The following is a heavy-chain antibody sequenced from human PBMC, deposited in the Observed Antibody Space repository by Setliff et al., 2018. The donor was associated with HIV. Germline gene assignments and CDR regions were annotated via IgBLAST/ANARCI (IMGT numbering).Heavy chain of an antibody. CDR2: ISSSSGYI. CDR3: ASPYCSSPSCYVDYYYYGLDL. Sequence: PGGSLRLSCAASGFTFSTYNMYWVRQAPGKGLEWVSSISSSSGYIYYADSVKGRFTISRDNAKSSLYLQMNSRRAEDTAVYYCASPYCSSPSCYVDYYYYGLDLWGQGTTVTVSS. D-gene: IGHD2-2*01. V-gene: IGHV3-21*01. CDR1: GFTFSTYN. J-gene: IGHJ6*02.